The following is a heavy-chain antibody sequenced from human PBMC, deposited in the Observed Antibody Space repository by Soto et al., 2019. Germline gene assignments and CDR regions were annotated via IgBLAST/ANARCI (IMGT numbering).Heavy chain of an antibody. CDR1: GGSISSGGYS. CDR2: IYHSGST. CDR3: ARVPSP. J-gene: IGHJ5*02. V-gene: IGHV4-30-2*01. Sequence: QLQLQESGSGLVKPSQTLSLTCAVSGGSISSGGYSWSWVRQPPGKGLEWIGYIYHSGSTYYNPSIKSRVSISVGRCKNYFSLRLSSVTAADTAVYCCARVPSPWCQGTLVTVSS.